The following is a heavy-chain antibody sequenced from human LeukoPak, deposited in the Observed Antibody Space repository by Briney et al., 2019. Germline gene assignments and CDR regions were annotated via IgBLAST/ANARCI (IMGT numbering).Heavy chain of an antibody. V-gene: IGHV3-23*01. Sequence: PGGSLRLSCAASGFTFSGYSLSWVRQAPGKGLEWISSISSNDHSTYYAGSVKGRFTISRDNSKNSLYLQMNSLRAEDTAVYYCARMDTGIAAAASFDYWGQGTLVTVSS. D-gene: IGHD6-13*01. CDR3: ARMDTGIAAAASFDY. J-gene: IGHJ4*02. CDR2: ISSNDHST. CDR1: GFTFSGYS.